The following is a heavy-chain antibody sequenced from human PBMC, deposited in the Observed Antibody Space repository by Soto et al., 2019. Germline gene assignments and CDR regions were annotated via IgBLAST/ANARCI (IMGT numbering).Heavy chain of an antibody. J-gene: IGHJ4*02. V-gene: IGHV3-30*03. Sequence: QVQLVESGGGVVQPGRSLRLSCAASGFSFSSYGMQWVRQAPGKGLEWVAVISYDGSNKYYADSVKDRFTISRDNSKKTLYLQMNSLRADDTAVSYCVDGQYVFDYCGQGTLVTVSS. CDR1: GFSFSSYG. CDR3: VDGQYVFDY. CDR2: ISYDGSNK. D-gene: IGHD5-12*01.